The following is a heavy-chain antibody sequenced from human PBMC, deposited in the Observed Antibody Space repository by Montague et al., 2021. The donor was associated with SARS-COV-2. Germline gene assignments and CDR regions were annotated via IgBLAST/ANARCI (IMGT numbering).Heavy chain of an antibody. CDR3: ARVVRGIGAGSFGTFYYYYYMDV. CDR1: GYTFSNYG. D-gene: IGHD3-10*01. CDR2: VGWVTGN. V-gene: IGHV1-18*04. Sequence: SVKVSYKASGYTFSNYGVSWARQAPGQGLEWLGWVGWVTGNKFQDRLTMTTDTSTTTAYMELRSLKSDDTAIYYCARVVRGIGAGSFGTFYYYYYMDVWGNGTTVIVSS. J-gene: IGHJ6*03.